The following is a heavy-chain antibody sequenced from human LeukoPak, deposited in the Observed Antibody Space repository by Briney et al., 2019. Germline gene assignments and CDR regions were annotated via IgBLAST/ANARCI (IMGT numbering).Heavy chain of an antibody. CDR3: ARVMKLLWFGNHYYYMDV. V-gene: IGHV1-8*01. Sequence: ASVTVSCKASGYTFTSYDINWVRQATGQGLEWMGWMNPNSGNTGYAQKFQGRVTMTRNTSISTAYMELSSLRSEDTAVYYCARVMKLLWFGNHYYYMDVWGKGTTVTVSS. CDR2: MNPNSGNT. D-gene: IGHD3-10*01. CDR1: GYTFTSYD. J-gene: IGHJ6*03.